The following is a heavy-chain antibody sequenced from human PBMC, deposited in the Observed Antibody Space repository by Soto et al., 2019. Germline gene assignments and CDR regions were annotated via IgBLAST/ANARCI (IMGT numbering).Heavy chain of an antibody. J-gene: IGHJ6*02. V-gene: IGHV1-69*01. Sequence: QVQLVQSGAEVKKPGSSVKVSCKASGGTFSSYAISWVRQAPGQGLEWMGGIIPISGTPNYAQKFQGRVTSTADESTSTAYMELSSLRSEDTAVYYCARSQGSSTSLEIYYYYYYGMDVWGQGTTVTVSS. D-gene: IGHD2-2*01. CDR1: GGTFSSYA. CDR3: ARSQGSSTSLEIYYYYYYGMDV. CDR2: IIPISGTP.